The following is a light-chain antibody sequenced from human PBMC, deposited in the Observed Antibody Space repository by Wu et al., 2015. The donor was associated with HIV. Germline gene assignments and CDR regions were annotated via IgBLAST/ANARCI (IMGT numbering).Light chain of an antibody. Sequence: EIVMTQSPATLSVSPGERATLSCRASQSASSNLAWYQQKPGQPPRLLIYLASSRATGIPDRFSGSGSGTDFTLTISRLEPEDFAVYYCQQYGSSPRFGQGTKLEIK. CDR3: QQYGSSPR. V-gene: IGKV3-20*01. J-gene: IGKJ2*03. CDR2: LAS. CDR1: QSASSN.